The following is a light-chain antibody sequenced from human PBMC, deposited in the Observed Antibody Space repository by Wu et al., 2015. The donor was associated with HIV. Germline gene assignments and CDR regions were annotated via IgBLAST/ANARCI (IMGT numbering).Light chain of an antibody. J-gene: IGKJ4*01. V-gene: IGKV1-8*01. CDR3: QQYYDSSLT. Sequence: AIRITQSPSSLSASTGDRVTITCRASQGISSYLAWYQQKPGKAPKLLIYAASTLQSGVPSRFSGSGSGTDFTLTISCLQSEDFATYYCQQYYDSSLTFGGGTRVEIK. CDR2: AAS. CDR1: QGISSY.